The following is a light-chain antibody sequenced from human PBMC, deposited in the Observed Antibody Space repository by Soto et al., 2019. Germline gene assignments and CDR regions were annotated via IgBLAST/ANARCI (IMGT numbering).Light chain of an antibody. CDR3: QQYGGSPRT. Sequence: EIVFTQSPGTLSLSPGEGATLSCRASQSISSNFLAWYQQKRGQVPRLLIHGASNRATGIPDRFSGSGSGTDFTLTITRLEPEDFAVYYCQQYGGSPRTFGQGTKVDI. CDR1: QSISSNF. CDR2: GAS. J-gene: IGKJ1*01. V-gene: IGKV3-20*01.